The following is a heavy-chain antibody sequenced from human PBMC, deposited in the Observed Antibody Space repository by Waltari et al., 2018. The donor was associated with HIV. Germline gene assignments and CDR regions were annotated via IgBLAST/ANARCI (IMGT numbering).Heavy chain of an antibody. CDR1: DGSIDRSSYY. Sequence: QLQLQESGPGLVKPSETLSLTCTVSDGSIDRSSYYWGWIGQPPGKGLEWIGSIYYSGSTYDNPSLKSRVTISVDTSKNRFSLKLSSVTAADTAVYYCARHVGGYDSSGYFPYYFDYWGQGALVTVSS. J-gene: IGHJ4*02. CDR3: ARHVGGYDSSGYFPYYFDY. D-gene: IGHD3-22*01. CDR2: IYYSGST. V-gene: IGHV4-39*01.